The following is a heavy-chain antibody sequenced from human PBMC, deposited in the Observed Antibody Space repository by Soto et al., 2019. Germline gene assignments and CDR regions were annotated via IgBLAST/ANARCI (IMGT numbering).Heavy chain of an antibody. CDR2: INPDGGAT. V-gene: IGHV1-46*01. CDR1: GYTFSFDY. J-gene: IGHJ4*02. D-gene: IGHD3-10*01. CDR3: GKGRRNTF. Sequence: QVQLLQSGAEVKKPGASVKISCKASGYTFSFDYLSWVRRAPGQGLQWMGKINPDGGATTYAQSFQGRVSITSDASTGTVYMELSSLTSDDTAVYYCGKGRRNTFWGQGALVSVSS.